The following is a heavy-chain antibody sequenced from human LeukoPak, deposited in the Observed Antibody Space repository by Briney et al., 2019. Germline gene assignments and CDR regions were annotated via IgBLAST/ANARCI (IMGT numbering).Heavy chain of an antibody. CDR2: INRDGTST. V-gene: IGHV3-74*01. CDR1: GFTFSSYC. Sequence: AGSLRLSCAASGFTFSSYCMHWVRQAPGKGLVWVSRINRDGTSTNYADSVKGRFTISRDNAKNTLYLQMNSLRGEDTAVYYCARASTPYYYDSSGSFDYWGQGTLVTVSS. CDR3: ARASTPYYYDSSGSFDY. J-gene: IGHJ4*02. D-gene: IGHD3-22*01.